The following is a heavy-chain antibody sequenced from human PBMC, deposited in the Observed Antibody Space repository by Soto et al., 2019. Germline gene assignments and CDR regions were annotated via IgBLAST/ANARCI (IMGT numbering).Heavy chain of an antibody. Sequence: SGTLSLTCAVSGGSISSGGYSWSWIRQPPGKGLEWIGYIYHSGSTYYNPSLKSRVTISVDRSKNQFSLKLSSVTAADTAVYYCARAPYYYDSSGYSLHTYLDNWGQGTLVTVSS. CDR2: IYHSGST. CDR3: ARAPYYYDSSGYSLHTYLDN. V-gene: IGHV4-30-2*01. D-gene: IGHD3-22*01. CDR1: GGSISSGGYS. J-gene: IGHJ4*02.